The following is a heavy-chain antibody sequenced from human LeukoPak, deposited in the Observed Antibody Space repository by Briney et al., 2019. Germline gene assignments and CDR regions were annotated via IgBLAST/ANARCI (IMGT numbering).Heavy chain of an antibody. CDR2: IHYSGST. D-gene: IGHD3-22*01. J-gene: IGHJ4*02. V-gene: IGHV4-31*03. CDR3: ARESYYYDSSGYLYFFDY. CDR1: GGSISSSGHY. Sequence: SQTLSLTCTVSGGSISSSGHYWSWIRQHPGKGLEWIGYIHYSGSTYYNPSLKSRVTISVDTSKNQFSLKLSSVTAADTAVYYCARESYYYDSSGYLYFFDYWGQGTLVTVSS.